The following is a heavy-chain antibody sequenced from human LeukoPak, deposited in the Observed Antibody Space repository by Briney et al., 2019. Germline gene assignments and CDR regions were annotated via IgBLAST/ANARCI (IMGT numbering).Heavy chain of an antibody. CDR1: GYTFTSYG. CDR3: ARDRCSSTSCYFDY. V-gene: IGHV1-18*04. J-gene: IGHJ4*02. Sequence: ASVKVSCKASGYTFTSYGISWVRQAPGQGLEWMGWISAYNGNTNYAQKLQGRVTMTTDTSTSTAYMELRSLRSDDTAVCYCARDRCSSTSCYFDYWGQGTLVTVSS. CDR2: ISAYNGNT. D-gene: IGHD2-2*01.